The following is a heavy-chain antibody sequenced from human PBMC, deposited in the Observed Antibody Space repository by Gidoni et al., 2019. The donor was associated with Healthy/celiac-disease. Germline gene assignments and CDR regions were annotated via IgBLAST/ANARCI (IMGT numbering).Heavy chain of an antibody. CDR2: IWYDGSNK. D-gene: IGHD5-18*01. Sequence: QVQLVESGGGVVQPGRSLRLSCAASGFTFSSYGMHGVRQAPGKGLEWVAVIWYDGSNKYYADSVKGRFTISRDNSKNTLYLQMNSLRAEDTAVYYCARGRTAQHVYYYYYMDVWGKGTTVTVSS. CDR3: ARGRTAQHVYYYYYMDV. CDR1: GFTFSSYG. V-gene: IGHV3-33*01. J-gene: IGHJ6*03.